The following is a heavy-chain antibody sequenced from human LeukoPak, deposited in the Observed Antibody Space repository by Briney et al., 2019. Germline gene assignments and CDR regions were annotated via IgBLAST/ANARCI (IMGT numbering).Heavy chain of an antibody. J-gene: IGHJ4*02. CDR2: INPNSGGT. CDR1: GYTFTGYF. Sequence: ASVKVSCKASGYTFTGYFMHWVRQAPGQGLEWMGWINPNSGGTNYAQKLQGRVTMTTDTSTSTAYMELRSLRSDDTAVYYCARDLSGYSYVEGSDWGQGTLVTVSS. V-gene: IGHV1-2*02. D-gene: IGHD5-18*01. CDR3: ARDLSGYSYVEGSD.